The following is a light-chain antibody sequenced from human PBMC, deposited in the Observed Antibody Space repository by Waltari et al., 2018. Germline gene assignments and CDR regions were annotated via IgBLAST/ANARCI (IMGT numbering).Light chain of an antibody. J-gene: IGKJ2*01. CDR1: QSLFYTSNNKDY. CDR3: LQYFDASRT. CDR2: WAS. Sequence: IVMTQFPDSLAVSLGETATINCRSSQSLFYTSNNKDYLGWYQQKHGLPPKLLIYWASTRESGVPDRFSGSGSVTDFTLPISSLQAEDVAVYYCLQYFDASRTFGQGTKLEIK. V-gene: IGKV4-1*01.